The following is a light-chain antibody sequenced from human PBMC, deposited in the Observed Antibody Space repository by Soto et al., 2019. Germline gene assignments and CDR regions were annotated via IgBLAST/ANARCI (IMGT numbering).Light chain of an antibody. V-gene: IGKV3-20*01. CDR1: QSVSSTY. J-gene: IGKJ3*01. CDR3: QQYGSSPFT. CDR2: GAS. Sequence: EIVLTQSPGTLSLSPGERATLSCRASQSVSSTYLAWYQQNPGQAPRLLIYGASTRATGIPDRFSGSGSGTDFTLTISRLEPEDFAVYYCQQYGSSPFTFGPRTKVDIK.